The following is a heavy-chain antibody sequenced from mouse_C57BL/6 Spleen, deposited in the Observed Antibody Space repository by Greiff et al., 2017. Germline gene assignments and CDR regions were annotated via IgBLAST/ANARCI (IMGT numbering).Heavy chain of an antibody. CDR3: TREGYYYGSSYGY. J-gene: IGHJ2*01. CDR2: IDPETGGT. V-gene: IGHV1-15*01. CDR1: GYTFTDYE. D-gene: IGHD1-1*01. Sequence: VKLVESGAELVRPGASVTLSCKASGYTFTDYEMHWVKQTPVHGLEWIGAIDPETGGTAYNQKFKGKAILTADKSSSTAYMELRSLTSEDSAVYYCTREGYYYGSSYGYWGQGTTLTVSS.